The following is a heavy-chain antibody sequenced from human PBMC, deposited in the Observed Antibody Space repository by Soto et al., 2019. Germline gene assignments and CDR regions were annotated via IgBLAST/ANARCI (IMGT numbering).Heavy chain of an antibody. V-gene: IGHV3-48*01. CDR3: QRRGWFDP. CDR2: ISSSDSTI. Sequence: EVQVVESGGGLVQPGGSLRLSCTASGFTFSNYAMNWVRQAPGKGLEWVSYISSSDSTIYYADSVKGRFTISRDNAKDPLYLQMNSLRAEHTAVYYSQRRGWFDPRGQGTLVTVSS. CDR1: GFTFSNYA. J-gene: IGHJ5*02.